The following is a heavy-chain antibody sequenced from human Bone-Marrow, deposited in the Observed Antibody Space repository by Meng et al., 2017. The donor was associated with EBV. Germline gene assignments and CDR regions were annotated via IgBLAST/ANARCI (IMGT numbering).Heavy chain of an antibody. CDR1: GFTFSSYA. CDR2: ISGSGGST. J-gene: IGHJ4*02. D-gene: IGHD4-17*01. Sequence: EVDHVDAGGGLVLPGGVLSLSCAASGFTFSSYAMSWVRQAPGKGLEWVSAISGSGGSTYYADSVKGRFTISRDNSKNTLYLQMNSLRAEDTAVYYCAKDHLRETPYYFDYWGQGTLVTVSS. V-gene: IGHV3-23*04. CDR3: AKDHLRETPYYFDY.